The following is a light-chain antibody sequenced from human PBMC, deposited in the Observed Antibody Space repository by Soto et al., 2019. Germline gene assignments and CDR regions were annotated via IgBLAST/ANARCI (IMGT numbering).Light chain of an antibody. CDR1: QSVSSY. CDR2: DAS. Sequence: EIVLTQSPATLSLSPGERATLSCRASQSVSSYLAWYQQKPGQAPRLLIYDASNRATGIPARFSGSGSGTDFTLTISSLEPEDFAVYYCQQRSNWPPPFTFG. CDR3: QQRSNWPPPFT. V-gene: IGKV3-11*01. J-gene: IGKJ3*01.